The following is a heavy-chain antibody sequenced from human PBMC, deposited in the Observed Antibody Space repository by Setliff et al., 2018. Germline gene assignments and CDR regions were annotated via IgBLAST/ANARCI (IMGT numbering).Heavy chain of an antibody. CDR3: ARGGTFRYFDY. CDR1: GGSFTPHY. CDR2: VYYSGTA. V-gene: IGHV4-59*11. D-gene: IGHD5-12*01. Sequence: SETLSLTCTVSGGSFTPHYWSWIRQPPGKGLEWIGYVYYSGTAYYNPSLKSRVTVIVDTSKNQFSLRLSSVTAADTAVYYCARGGTFRYFDYWGQGTPVTVSS. J-gene: IGHJ4*02.